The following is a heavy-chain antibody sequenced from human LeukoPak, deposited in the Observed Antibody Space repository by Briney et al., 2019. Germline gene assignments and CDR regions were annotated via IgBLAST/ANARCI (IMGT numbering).Heavy chain of an antibody. J-gene: IGHJ4*02. CDR3: ARDRATDYFDY. Sequence: GGSLRLSCSASGFTFSGYEMNWVRQAPGKGLEWVSYISSSGNTIYYADSVKGRFTISRDNAKNSLYLQMNSLRAEDTAVYYCARDRATDYFDYWGQGTLVTVSS. CDR2: ISSSGNTI. CDR1: GFTFSGYE. D-gene: IGHD1-26*01. V-gene: IGHV3-48*03.